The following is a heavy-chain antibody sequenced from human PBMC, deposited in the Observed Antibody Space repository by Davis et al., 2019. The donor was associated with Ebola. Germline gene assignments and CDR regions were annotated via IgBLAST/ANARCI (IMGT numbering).Heavy chain of an antibody. CDR2: IYYSGST. D-gene: IGHD3-16*02. Sequence: MPSETLSLTCTVSGGSISSSSYYWGWIRQPPGKGLEWIGSIYYSGSTYYNPSLKSRVTISVDTSKNQFSLKLSSVTAADTAVYYCARGADYYVWGSYRFVYWGQGTLVTVSS. CDR1: GGSISSSSYY. J-gene: IGHJ4*02. V-gene: IGHV4-39*01. CDR3: ARGADYYVWGSYRFVY.